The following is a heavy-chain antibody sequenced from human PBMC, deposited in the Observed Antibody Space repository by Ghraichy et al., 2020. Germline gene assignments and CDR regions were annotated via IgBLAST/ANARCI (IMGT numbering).Heavy chain of an antibody. V-gene: IGHV1-69*05. D-gene: IGHD4-17*01. Sequence: SVKVSCKASGGTFSSYAISWVRQAPGQGLEWMGGIIPIFGTANYAQKFQGRVTITTDESTSTAYMELSSLRSEDTAVYYCARERYDGDVYYYYGMDVWGQGTTVTVSS. J-gene: IGHJ6*02. CDR3: ARERYDGDVYYYYGMDV. CDR1: GGTFSSYA. CDR2: IIPIFGTA.